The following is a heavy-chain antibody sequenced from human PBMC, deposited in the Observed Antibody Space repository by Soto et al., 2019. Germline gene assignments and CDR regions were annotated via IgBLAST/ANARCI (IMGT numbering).Heavy chain of an antibody. D-gene: IGHD6-25*01. V-gene: IGHV5-51*04. CDR2: IYPGDSDT. J-gene: IGHJ4*02. CDR3: ARDHSTGWFQHFDY. Sequence: GESLKISFKGSGYSFANYWIGWVRQVPGKGLEWMGIIYPGDSDTRYSPSFQGHVTISAAKPPSTAYLQWSSLQDSDTAIYYCARDHSTGWFQHFDYWGQGIPVNAPQ. CDR1: GYSFANYW.